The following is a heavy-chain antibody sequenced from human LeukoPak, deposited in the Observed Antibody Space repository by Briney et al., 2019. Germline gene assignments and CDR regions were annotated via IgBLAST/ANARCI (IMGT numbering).Heavy chain of an antibody. CDR1: GFTFSSYA. V-gene: IGHV3-23*01. Sequence: GGSLRLSCAASGFTFSSYAMSWVRQAPGKGLEWVSAISGSGGTTYYADSVKGRFTISRDNSKNTLYLQMSSLRAEDTAVYYCAKVGDYYGSGKYSNFDYWGQGTLVTVSS. CDR2: ISGSGGTT. D-gene: IGHD3-10*01. J-gene: IGHJ4*02. CDR3: AKVGDYYGSGKYSNFDY.